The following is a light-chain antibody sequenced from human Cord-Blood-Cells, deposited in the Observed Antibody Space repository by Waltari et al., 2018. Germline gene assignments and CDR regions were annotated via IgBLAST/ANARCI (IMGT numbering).Light chain of an antibody. Sequence: QSVLTQPPSVSGAPGQRVTISCTGSSSTIGAGYDVPRYQQLPGTAPKLLIYGNSNRPSGVPDRFSGSKSGTSASLAITGLQAEDEADYYCQSYDSSLSGYVFGTGTKVTVL. CDR2: GNS. J-gene: IGLJ1*01. V-gene: IGLV1-40*01. CDR1: SSTIGAGYD. CDR3: QSYDSSLSGYV.